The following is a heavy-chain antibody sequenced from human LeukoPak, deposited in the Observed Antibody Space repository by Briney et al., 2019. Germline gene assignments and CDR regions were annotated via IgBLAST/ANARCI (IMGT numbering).Heavy chain of an antibody. J-gene: IGHJ4*02. CDR2: IKQDGSAK. CDR3: ARAAYGALDY. D-gene: IGHD2-21*01. Sequence: PGGSLRLSCAASGFTFSSSWMSWVRQAPGKGLEWVANIKQDGSAKYYVDSVKGRFTISRDNAKNSLYLQMNSLRAEDTAVHFCARAAYGALDYWGQGTLVTVSS. V-gene: IGHV3-7*05. CDR1: GFTFSSSW.